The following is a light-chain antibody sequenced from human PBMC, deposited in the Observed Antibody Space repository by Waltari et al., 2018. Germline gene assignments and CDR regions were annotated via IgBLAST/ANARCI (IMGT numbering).Light chain of an antibody. Sequence: QSALTQPASVSGSPGQSITISCTGPSGDIGSYYYVSWYQQHPGNAPKLVIFDVNNRPSGVSNRFSASVSGNTASLTSAGLQAEDEADYYCSSYTKDTRIFGGGTKLTVL. CDR3: SSYTKDTRI. CDR2: DVN. V-gene: IGLV2-14*03. CDR1: SGDIGSYYY. J-gene: IGLJ2*01.